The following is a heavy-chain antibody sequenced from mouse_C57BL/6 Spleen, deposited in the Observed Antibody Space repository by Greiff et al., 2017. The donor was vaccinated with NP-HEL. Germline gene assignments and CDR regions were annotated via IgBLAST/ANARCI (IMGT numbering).Heavy chain of an antibody. J-gene: IGHJ3*01. CDR2: IYPSDSET. Sequence: QVQLKQSGAELVRPGSSVKLSCKASGYTFTSYWMDWVKQRPGQGLEWIGNIYPSDSETHYNQKFKDKATLTVDKSSSTAYMQLSSLTSEDSAVYYCAKGGYDYDAWFAYWGQGTLVTVSA. CDR3: AKGGYDYDAWFAY. D-gene: IGHD2-4*01. CDR1: GYTFTSYW. V-gene: IGHV1-61*01.